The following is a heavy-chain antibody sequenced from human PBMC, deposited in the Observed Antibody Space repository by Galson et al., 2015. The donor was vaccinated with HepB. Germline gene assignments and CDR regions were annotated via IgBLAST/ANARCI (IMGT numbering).Heavy chain of an antibody. Sequence: SVKVSCKASGYSFTNYGISWVRQAPGQGLEWMGWISAYNGNTNFAQKFQGRVTMTTDTSTSTAYMELRSLRSDDTAVYYCARDLTTLTTLIDHWGQGTLVTVSS. CDR2: ISAYNGNT. J-gene: IGHJ4*02. CDR1: GYSFTNYG. D-gene: IGHD4-11*01. CDR3: ARDLTTLTTLIDH. V-gene: IGHV1-18*01.